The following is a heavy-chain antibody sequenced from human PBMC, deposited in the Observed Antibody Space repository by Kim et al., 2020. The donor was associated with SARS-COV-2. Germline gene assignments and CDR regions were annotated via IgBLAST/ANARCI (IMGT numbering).Heavy chain of an antibody. D-gene: IGHD3-10*01. V-gene: IGHV1-2*06. CDR2: INPNSGGT. CDR1: GYTFTGYY. CDR3: ARGRRVTMVRGHNWFDP. J-gene: IGHJ5*02. Sequence: ASVKVSCKASGYTFTGYYMHWVRQAPGQGLEWMGRINPNSGGTNYAQKFQGRVTMTRDTSISTAYMELSSLRSDDTAVYYCARGRRVTMVRGHNWFDPWGQGTLVTVSS.